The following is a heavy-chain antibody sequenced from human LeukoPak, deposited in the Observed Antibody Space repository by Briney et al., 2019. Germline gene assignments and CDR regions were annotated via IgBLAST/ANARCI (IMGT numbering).Heavy chain of an antibody. CDR3: ARTYHYDSIGYYFDS. J-gene: IGHJ4*02. D-gene: IGHD3-22*01. V-gene: IGHV4-31*03. CDR2: IYCSGST. CDR1: GGSISSGGYY. Sequence: PSETLSLTCTVSGGSISSGGYYWSWIRQHPEKGLEWIGYIYCSGSTSYNPSLKSRVVISLDASDNQVSLKLRSATAADTAVYFCARTYHYDSIGYYFDSWGQGTVVTVSS.